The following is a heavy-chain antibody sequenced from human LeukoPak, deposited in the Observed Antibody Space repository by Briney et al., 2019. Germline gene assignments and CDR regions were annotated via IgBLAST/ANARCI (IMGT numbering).Heavy chain of an antibody. CDR3: AQDRGIVGATKRVDY. Sequence: GGSLRLSCVASGFTFSSNAMSWVRQAPGKGLEWVSGISGSGRSAYYADSVKGRFAISRDNSKNTLYLQMTSLRAEDTAVYYCAQDRGIVGATKRVDYWGQGALVTVSS. D-gene: IGHD1-26*01. V-gene: IGHV3-23*01. CDR2: ISGSGRSA. J-gene: IGHJ4*02. CDR1: GFTFSSNA.